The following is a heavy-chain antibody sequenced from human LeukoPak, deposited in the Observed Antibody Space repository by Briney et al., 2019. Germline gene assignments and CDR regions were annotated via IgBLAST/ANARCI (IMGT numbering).Heavy chain of an antibody. Sequence: ETLSLTCAVDGGSFSGYFCSSIRQPPGKGLEWIGEINHSGSTNNNPSLKIRVTKSVATSKSQFSLKLSSVTAPDTAVYYCARLNRRKVGDKAVGVPALHFDYWGQGTLVTVSS. CDR2: INHSGST. CDR3: ARLNRRKVGDKAVGVPALHFDY. V-gene: IGHV4-34*01. J-gene: IGHJ4*02. D-gene: IGHD2-2*01. CDR1: GGSFSGYF.